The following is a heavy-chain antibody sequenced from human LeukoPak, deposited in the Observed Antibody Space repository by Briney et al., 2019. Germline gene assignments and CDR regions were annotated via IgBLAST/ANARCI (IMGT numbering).Heavy chain of an antibody. CDR1: GFTFSSYA. D-gene: IGHD6-13*01. V-gene: IGHV3-23*01. J-gene: IGHJ5*02. Sequence: GGSLRLSCAASGFTFSSYAMSWVRQAPGEGLEWVSALSSSGGSTYYADSVKGRFTISRDNAKNSLYLQMNSLRAEDTAVYYCAREAGIAAAGNAWGQGTLVAVSS. CDR2: LSSSGGST. CDR3: AREAGIAAAGNA.